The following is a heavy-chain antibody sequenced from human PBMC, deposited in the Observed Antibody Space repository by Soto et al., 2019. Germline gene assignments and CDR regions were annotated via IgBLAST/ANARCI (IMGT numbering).Heavy chain of an antibody. J-gene: IGHJ5*02. CDR3: AKDWGETGCYNWFDP. CDR2: ISHDGSEK. V-gene: IGHV3-30*18. CDR1: GFTFSTHG. D-gene: IGHD3-16*01. Sequence: VQLVESGGGLVQPGTSLRLSCAASGFTFSTHGMHWVRQAPGKGLEWVAMISHDGSEKYYVDSVKGRFTISRDISKNXXXXXLDXLRAXDTAVYYCAKDWGETGCYNWFDPWGQGTPVTVSS.